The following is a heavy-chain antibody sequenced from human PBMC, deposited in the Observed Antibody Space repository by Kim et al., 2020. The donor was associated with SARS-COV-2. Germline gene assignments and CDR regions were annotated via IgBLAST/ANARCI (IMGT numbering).Heavy chain of an antibody. Sequence: YYADSVKGRFTISRDNAKNSLYLQMNSLRAEDTAVYYCARVSPGDYGFDYWGQGTLVTVSS. D-gene: IGHD4-17*01. J-gene: IGHJ4*02. V-gene: IGHV3-21*01. CDR3: ARVSPGDYGFDY.